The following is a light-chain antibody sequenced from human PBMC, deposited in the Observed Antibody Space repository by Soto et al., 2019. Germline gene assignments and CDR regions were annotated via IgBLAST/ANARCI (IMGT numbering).Light chain of an antibody. V-gene: IGKV1-5*02. CDR3: QQYDTYS. CDR2: GAS. CDR1: QSISTL. Sequence: DTQMTQSPSTLSASVGDRVTIICRASQSISTLLAWYQQKPGKAPKLLISGASSLESGVPSRFSGSGSGTEFTLTISSLQPDDFATYYCQQYDTYSFGQGTKVDI. J-gene: IGKJ1*01.